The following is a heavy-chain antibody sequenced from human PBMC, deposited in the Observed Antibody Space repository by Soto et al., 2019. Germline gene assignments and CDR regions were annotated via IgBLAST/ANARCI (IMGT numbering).Heavy chain of an antibody. CDR2: MNPNSDDT. D-gene: IGHD6-19*01. Sequence: QVQLVQSGAEVKKPGASVKVSCKASGYTFTSYDINWVRQAPGQGLEWMGWMNPNSDDTGYAQKFQGRVSXXRXTXXSTAYLELSSLRPEDTAVYYCAKVGSPYYYHGMDVWGQGTTVTVSS. CDR1: GYTFTSYD. J-gene: IGHJ6*02. V-gene: IGHV1-8*01. CDR3: AKVGSPYYYHGMDV.